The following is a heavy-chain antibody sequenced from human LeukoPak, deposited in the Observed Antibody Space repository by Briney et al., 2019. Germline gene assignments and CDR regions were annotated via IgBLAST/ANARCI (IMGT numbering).Heavy chain of an antibody. CDR3: AGHVSAERTWFDP. J-gene: IGHJ5*02. Sequence: KTSETLSLTCTVSGGSISSSSYYWGWIRQPPGKGLEWFGSIYYSGSTYYNPSLKSRVTISVDTSKNQFSLKLSSVTAADTAVYYCAGHVSAERTWFDPWGQGTLVTVSS. V-gene: IGHV4-39*01. D-gene: IGHD2/OR15-2a*01. CDR2: IYYSGST. CDR1: GGSISSSSYY.